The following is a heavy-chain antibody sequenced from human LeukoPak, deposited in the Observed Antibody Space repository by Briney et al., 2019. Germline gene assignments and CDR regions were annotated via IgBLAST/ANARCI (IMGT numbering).Heavy chain of an antibody. D-gene: IGHD3-22*01. CDR3: ARGLSYYYDSSGYELGWFDP. J-gene: IGHJ5*02. CDR1: GFTFSSYS. Sequence: GGSLRLSCAASGFTFSSYSMNWVRQAPGKGLEWVSYISSSSSTIYYADSVKGRFTISRDNAKNSLYLQMNSLRAEDTAVYYCARGLSYYYDSSGYELGWFDPWGQGTLVTVSS. V-gene: IGHV3-48*04. CDR2: ISSSSSTI.